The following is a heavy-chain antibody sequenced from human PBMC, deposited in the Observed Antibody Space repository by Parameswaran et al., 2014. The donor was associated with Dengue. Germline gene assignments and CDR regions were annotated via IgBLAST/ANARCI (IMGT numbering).Heavy chain of an antibody. V-gene: IGHV1-69*01. J-gene: IGHJ2*01. CDR3: ARGPPYSYGSSGFYSKWYFDL. CDR2: IIPVFGIP. Sequence: VRQMPGKGLEWMGGIIPVFGIPNYAQKIQDRLTISADEATNTAYMELGSLRSEDAAVYYCARGPPYSYGSSGFYSKWYFDLWGRGTLVTVSS. D-gene: IGHD3-22*01.